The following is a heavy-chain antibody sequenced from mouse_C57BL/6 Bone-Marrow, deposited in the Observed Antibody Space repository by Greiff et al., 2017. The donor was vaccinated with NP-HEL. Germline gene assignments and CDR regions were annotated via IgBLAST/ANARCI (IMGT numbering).Heavy chain of an antibody. CDR1: GFSLTSYG. J-gene: IGHJ4*01. CDR2: IWRGGST. CDR3: AKNDYDVFYYAMDY. Sequence: VKLMESGPGLVQPSQSLSITCTVSGFSLTSYGVHWVRQSPGKGLEWLGVIWRGGSTDYNAAFMSRLSITKDNSKSQVFFKMNSLQADDTAIYYCAKNDYDVFYYAMDYWGQGTSVTVSS. V-gene: IGHV2-5*01. D-gene: IGHD2-4*01.